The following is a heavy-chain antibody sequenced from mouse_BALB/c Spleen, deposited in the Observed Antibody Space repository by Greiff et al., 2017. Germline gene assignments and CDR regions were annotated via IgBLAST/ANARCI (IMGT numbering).Heavy chain of an antibody. D-gene: IGHD2-4*01. CDR1: GFTFSSYA. V-gene: IGHV5-6-5*01. Sequence: EVKVVESGGGLVKPGGSLKLSCAASGFTFSSYAMSWVRQTPEKRLEWVASISSGGSTYYPDSVKGRFTISRDNARNILYLQMSSLRSEDTAMYYCARGVGYDYDGHYYAMDYWGQGTSVTVSS. J-gene: IGHJ4*01. CDR3: ARGVGYDYDGHYYAMDY. CDR2: ISSGGST.